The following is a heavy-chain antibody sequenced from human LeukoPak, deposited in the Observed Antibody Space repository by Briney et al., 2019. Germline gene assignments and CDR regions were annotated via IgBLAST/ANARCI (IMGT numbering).Heavy chain of an antibody. Sequence: ASVKVSCKASGYTFTSYGISWVRQAPGQGLEWMGWIGAYNGNTNYAQKLQGRVTMTTDTSTSTAYMGLRSLRSDDTAVYYCARVYYDFWSGYEYDAFDIWGQGTMVTVSS. V-gene: IGHV1-18*01. CDR1: GYTFTSYG. CDR2: IGAYNGNT. D-gene: IGHD3-3*01. CDR3: ARVYYDFWSGYEYDAFDI. J-gene: IGHJ3*02.